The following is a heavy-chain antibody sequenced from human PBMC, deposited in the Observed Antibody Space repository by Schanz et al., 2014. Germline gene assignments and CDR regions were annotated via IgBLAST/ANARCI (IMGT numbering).Heavy chain of an antibody. V-gene: IGHV3-30*02. CDR3: ARVGRDYISSSVLDALHY. J-gene: IGHJ4*02. D-gene: IGHD6-6*01. Sequence: QVQLVESGGGVVQPGRSLRLSCAASGFTFGSYPIHWVRQAPGKGLEWVTFIRDDGSNQYYADSVKGRFTITRDNSKTALSLQMNSRRAEDAAVYFCARVGRDYISSSVLDALHYWGQGSLVTVSS. CDR1: GFTFGSYP. CDR2: IRDDGSNQ.